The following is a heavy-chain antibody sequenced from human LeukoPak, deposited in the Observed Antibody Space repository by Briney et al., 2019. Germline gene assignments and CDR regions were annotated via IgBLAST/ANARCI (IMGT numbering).Heavy chain of an antibody. V-gene: IGHV4-4*07. J-gene: IGHJ5*02. CDR2: IHSGGST. CDR3: ARDRNTNWFDP. CDR1: GGFISSYF. Sequence: SETLSLTCTVSGGFISSYFWNWIRQPAGKGLEWIGRIHSGGSTNYNPSLKSRVSVSVDTSKNQISPKMTSLTAADTAVYYCARDRNTNWFDPWGQGTLVTVSS.